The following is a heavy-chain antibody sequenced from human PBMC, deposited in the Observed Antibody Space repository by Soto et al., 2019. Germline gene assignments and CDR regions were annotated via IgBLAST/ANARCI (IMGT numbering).Heavy chain of an antibody. CDR2: MNPNSGNT. J-gene: IGHJ3*02. V-gene: IGHV1-8*01. D-gene: IGHD3-3*01. CDR3: ARGNRVSYYDFWSGYYTGPSLGAFDI. Sequence: ASVKVSCKASGYTFTSYDINWVRQATGQGLEWMGWMNPNSGNTGYAQKFQGRVTMTRNTSISTAYMELSSLRSEDTAVYYCARGNRVSYYDFWSGYYTGPSLGAFDIWGQGTMVTVSS. CDR1: GYTFTSYD.